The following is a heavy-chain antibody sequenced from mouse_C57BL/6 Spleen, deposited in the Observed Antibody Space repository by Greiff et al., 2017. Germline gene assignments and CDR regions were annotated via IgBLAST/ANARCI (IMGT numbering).Heavy chain of an antibody. J-gene: IGHJ3*01. CDR1: GYTFTSYW. CDR2: IYPGSGST. Sequence: QVQLKQSGAELVKPGASVKMSCKASGYTFTSYWITWVKQRPGQGLEWIGDIYPGSGSTNYNEKFKSKATLTVDTSSSTAYMQLSSLTSEDSAVYYCARSGEDYYGSSPLAYWGQGTLVTVSA. V-gene: IGHV1-55*01. CDR3: ARSGEDYYGSSPLAY. D-gene: IGHD1-1*01.